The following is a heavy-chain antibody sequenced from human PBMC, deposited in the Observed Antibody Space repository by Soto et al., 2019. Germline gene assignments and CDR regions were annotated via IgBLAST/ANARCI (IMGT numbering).Heavy chain of an antibody. CDR1: GFTFSSYS. D-gene: IGHD2-21*02. CDR2: ISYDESNK. J-gene: IGHJ5*01. V-gene: IGHV3-30-3*01. CDR3: GRACLSGFYSDFYRALIDS. Sequence: PGGSLRLSCAASGFTFSSYSMYWVRQAPGKGLEWVAVISYDESNKYYADSVKGRFTISRDISGNTLYLQMNGLRIDDTAIYFCGRACLSGFYSDFYRALIDSWGQGSLVIVSS.